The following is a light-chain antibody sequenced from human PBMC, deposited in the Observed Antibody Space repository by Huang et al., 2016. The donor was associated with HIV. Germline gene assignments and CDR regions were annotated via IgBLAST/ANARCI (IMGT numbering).Light chain of an antibody. Sequence: DIQMTQSPSSLSASVGDRVTMTCRASQSITNSLNWYRQKPGKAPKLLIYAASSLKSGVPSRFSGSGSGTDFTLTISSLQPEDFATYYCQQSYTTPWTFGQGTKVEIK. CDR3: QQSYTTPWT. J-gene: IGKJ1*01. CDR1: QSITNS. CDR2: AAS. V-gene: IGKV1-39*01.